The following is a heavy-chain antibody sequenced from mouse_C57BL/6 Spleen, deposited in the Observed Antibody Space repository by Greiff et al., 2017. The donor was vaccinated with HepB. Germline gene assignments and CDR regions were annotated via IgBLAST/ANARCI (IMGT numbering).Heavy chain of an antibody. J-gene: IGHJ4*01. CDR2: INPYNGGT. CDR1: GYTFTDYY. V-gene: IGHV1-19*01. D-gene: IGHD1-1*01. CDR3: ARGEDYSGAMDY. Sequence: EVQLQQSGPVLVKPGASVKMSCKASGYTFTDYYMNWVKQSHGKSLEWIGVINPYNGGTSYNQKFKGKATLTVDKSSSTAYMELNSLTSDDSAVYYCARGEDYSGAMDYWGQGTSVTVSS.